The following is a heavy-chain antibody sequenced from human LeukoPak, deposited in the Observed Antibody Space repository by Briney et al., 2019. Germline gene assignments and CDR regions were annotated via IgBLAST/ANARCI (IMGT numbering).Heavy chain of an antibody. J-gene: IGHJ3*02. CDR3: ARGHFVSGTTRYDAFDI. Sequence: NPSQTLSLTCTVSGGSISSGSYYWSWIRQPAGKGLEWIGRIYSSGNTNYNPSLKSRVTMSVDTSKNQFSLKVTSVTTADTAVYYCARGHFVSGTTRYDAFDIWGLGTMVTVSS. V-gene: IGHV4-61*02. CDR2: IYSSGNT. D-gene: IGHD1-7*01. CDR1: GGSISSGSYY.